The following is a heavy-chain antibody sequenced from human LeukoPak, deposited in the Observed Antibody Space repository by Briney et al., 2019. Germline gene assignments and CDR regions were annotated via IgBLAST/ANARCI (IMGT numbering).Heavy chain of an antibody. Sequence: GGSLRLSCAASGFTFSSYAMSWVRQAPGKGLEWVSVISGSGDSTYYADSVKGRFTISRDNSKNTLYLQMNSLRAEDTAVYYCAKDLDYGDLFDYWGQGTLVTVSS. CDR3: AKDLDYGDLFDY. J-gene: IGHJ4*02. D-gene: IGHD4-17*01. CDR2: ISGSGDST. CDR1: GFTFSSYA. V-gene: IGHV3-23*01.